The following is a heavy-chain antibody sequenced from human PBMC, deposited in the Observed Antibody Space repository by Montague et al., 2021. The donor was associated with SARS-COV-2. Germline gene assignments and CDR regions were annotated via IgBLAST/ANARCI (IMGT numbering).Heavy chain of an antibody. CDR1: GGSISSGGYY. J-gene: IGHJ3*01. V-gene: IGHV4-39*07. Sequence: SETLSLTCTVSGGSISSGGYYWCWIRQPPGKGLEWIGIIYYSGSTYYNPSLKSRVTISVDTSKNQFSLKLSSVTAADTAVYYCARVGRKLLVVFAVFDVWGQGTTVTVSS. D-gene: IGHD6-6*01. CDR2: IYYSGST. CDR3: ARVGRKLLVVFAVFDV.